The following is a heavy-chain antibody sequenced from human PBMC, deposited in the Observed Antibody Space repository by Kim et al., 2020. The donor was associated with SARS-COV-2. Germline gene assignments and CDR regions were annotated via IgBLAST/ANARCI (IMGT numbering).Heavy chain of an antibody. CDR3: AEGPVLAAMGTAY. CDR2: ISVGGHGT. D-gene: IGHD3-3*02. CDR1: GFTFSSYA. V-gene: IGHV3-23*01. Sequence: GGSLRLSCAASGFTFSSYAMSWVRQAPGKGWEWVAAISVGGHGTYYADSVKGRFPISRANSKDTPSRQMTSLRAETTPCYSWAEGPVLAAMGTAYWARGT. J-gene: IGHJ4*02.